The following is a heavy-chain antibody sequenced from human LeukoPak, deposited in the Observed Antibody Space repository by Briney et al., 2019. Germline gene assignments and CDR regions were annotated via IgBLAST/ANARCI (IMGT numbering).Heavy chain of an antibody. Sequence: GGSLRLSCAASGFTFSGFWMSWSRQAPGKGLEWVASINSDESEGYYADVVKGRFTISRDNAKNSLYLQINSLRAEDTAVYYCARGGHHTYDFWSGYYNWFDPWGQGTLVTVSS. CDR2: INSDESEG. J-gene: IGHJ5*02. V-gene: IGHV3-7*03. D-gene: IGHD3-3*01. CDR3: ARGGHHTYDFWSGYYNWFDP. CDR1: GFTFSGFW.